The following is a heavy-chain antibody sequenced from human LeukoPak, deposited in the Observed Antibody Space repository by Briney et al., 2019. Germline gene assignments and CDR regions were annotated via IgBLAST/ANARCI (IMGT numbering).Heavy chain of an antibody. CDR3: ARAIYYYDSSGYYLYFDY. CDR1: GGTFSSYA. V-gene: IGHV1-69*04. J-gene: IGHJ4*02. D-gene: IGHD3-22*01. CDR2: IIPILGIA. Sequence: SVKVSCKASGGTFSSYAISWVRQAPGQGVEWMGRIIPILGIANYAQKFQGRVTITADKSTSTAYMELSSLRSEDTAVYYCARAIYYYDSSGYYLYFDYWGQGTLVTVSS.